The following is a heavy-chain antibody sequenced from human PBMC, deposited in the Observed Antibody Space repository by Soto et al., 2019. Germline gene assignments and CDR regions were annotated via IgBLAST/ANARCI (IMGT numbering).Heavy chain of an antibody. D-gene: IGHD2-15*01. V-gene: IGHV5-51*01. J-gene: IGHJ5*02. Sequence: LGESVKISCKGSGYTFTTYLICLVRQMPGKGLEWVGLIYPADSDNRYSPSFQGQVTMSVDRPQSTACLEWSSLKASHTAIYFCARLEVGRTAAWGLGTLVTVSS. CDR3: ARLEVGRTAA. CDR1: GYTFTTYL. CDR2: IYPADSDN.